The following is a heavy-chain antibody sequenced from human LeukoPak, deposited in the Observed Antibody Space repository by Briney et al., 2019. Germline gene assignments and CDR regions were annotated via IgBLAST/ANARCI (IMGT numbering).Heavy chain of an antibody. CDR2: MNPNSGNT. J-gene: IGHJ3*02. CDR1: GYTFTSYD. CDR3: ARALWGYSSGQRAFDI. V-gene: IGHV1-8*01. D-gene: IGHD6-19*01. Sequence: ASVKVSCKASGYTFTSYDINWVRQATGQGLEWMGWMNPNSGNTGYAQKFQGRVTMTRNTSISTAYMELSSLRSEDTAVYYCARALWGYSSGQRAFDIWGQGTMVTVSS.